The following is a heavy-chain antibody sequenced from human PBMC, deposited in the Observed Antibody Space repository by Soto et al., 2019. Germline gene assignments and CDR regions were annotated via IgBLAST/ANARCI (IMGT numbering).Heavy chain of an antibody. CDR1: GGSFSGYY. V-gene: IGHV4-34*01. CDR2: INHSGST. Sequence: NPSETLSLTCAVYGGSFSGYYWSWIRQPPGKGLEWIGEINHSGSTNYNPSLKSRVTISVDTSKNQFSLKLSSVTAADTAVYYCARGAIAAAQGGLDYWGQGTLVTVSS. CDR3: ARGAIAAAQGGLDY. D-gene: IGHD6-13*01. J-gene: IGHJ4*02.